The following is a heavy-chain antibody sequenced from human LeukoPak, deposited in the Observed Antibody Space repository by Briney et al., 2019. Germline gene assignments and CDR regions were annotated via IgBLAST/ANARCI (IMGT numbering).Heavy chain of an antibody. CDR3: ARSTTVTTYPYYYYYGIDV. J-gene: IGHJ6*02. Sequence: ASVKVSCKTSGYTFTGYYMHWVRQAPGQGLEWMGWINPNSGGTNYAQKFQGRVTMTRDTSISTAYMELSRLRSDDMAVYYCARSTTVTTYPYYYYYGIDVWGQGTTVTVSS. D-gene: IGHD4-17*01. CDR1: GYTFTGYY. V-gene: IGHV1-2*02. CDR2: INPNSGGT.